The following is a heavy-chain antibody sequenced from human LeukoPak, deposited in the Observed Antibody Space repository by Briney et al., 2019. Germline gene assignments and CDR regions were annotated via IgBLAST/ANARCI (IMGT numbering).Heavy chain of an antibody. CDR3: VCYDNAAEYFHY. CDR1: GFTFSSYA. J-gene: IGHJ1*01. D-gene: IGHD3-22*01. Sequence: GGSLRLSCAASGFTFSSYAMSWVRQAPGQGLEWVSAISDSGGSTYYADSVKGRFTISRDNSKNTLYLQMNSLRAEDTALYYCVCYDNAAEYFHYWGQGTLVTVSS. CDR2: ISDSGGST. V-gene: IGHV3-23*01.